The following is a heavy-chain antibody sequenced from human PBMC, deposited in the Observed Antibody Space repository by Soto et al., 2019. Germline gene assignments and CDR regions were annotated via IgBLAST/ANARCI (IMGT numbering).Heavy chain of an antibody. J-gene: IGHJ4*02. CDR3: ARGLLAYCGGDCALFDS. CDR2: IHHSGGT. D-gene: IGHD2-21*02. CDR1: GGSISSYY. V-gene: IGHV4-59*01. Sequence: PSETLSLTCTVSGGSISSYYWSWIRQTPGKGLEWIGHIHHSGGTSYNPSLKSLVAISVDTSKNQFSLKVDSVTAADTAVYYCARGLLAYCGGDCALFDSWGQGIMVTVSS.